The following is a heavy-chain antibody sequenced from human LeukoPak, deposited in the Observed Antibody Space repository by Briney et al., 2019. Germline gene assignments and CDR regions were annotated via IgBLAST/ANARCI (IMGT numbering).Heavy chain of an antibody. CDR2: IYYSGST. CDR3: ARGGDYYDSSGYHNWFDP. D-gene: IGHD3-22*01. V-gene: IGHV4-59*01. CDR1: GGSISSYY. J-gene: IGHJ5*02. Sequence: PSETLSLTCTVSGGSISSYYWSWIRQPPGKGLEWIGYIYYSGSTNYNPSLKSRVTISVDTSKNQFSLKLSSVTAADTAVYYCARGGDYYDSSGYHNWFDPWGQGTLVTVSS.